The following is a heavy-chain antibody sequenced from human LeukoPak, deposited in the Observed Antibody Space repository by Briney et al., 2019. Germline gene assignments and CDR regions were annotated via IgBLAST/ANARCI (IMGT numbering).Heavy chain of an antibody. Sequence: SQTLSLACAISGDIVSSNSATWNWIRQSPSRGLEWLGRTYYRSKWYNDYAVSVKSRISINPDTSKNRFSLQLNSVTPEDTAVYYCSRKATFGMDVWGQGTTVTVSS. V-gene: IGHV6-1*01. CDR3: SRKATFGMDV. J-gene: IGHJ6*02. D-gene: IGHD3-3*01. CDR2: TYYRSKWYN. CDR1: GDIVSSNSAT.